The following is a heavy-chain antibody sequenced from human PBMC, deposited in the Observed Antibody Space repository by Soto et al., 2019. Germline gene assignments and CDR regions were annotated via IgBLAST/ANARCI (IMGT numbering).Heavy chain of an antibody. CDR2: ISYDGSNK. Sequence: WGSLRLCCAACGFTVSSYAMHWVRQAPGKGLEWVAVISYDGSNKYYADSVKGRFTISRDNSKNTLYLQMNSLRAEDTAVYYCASIPLGPPFDCWGQGTLVTVSS. V-gene: IGHV3-30-3*02. CDR3: ASIPLGPPFDC. J-gene: IGHJ4*02. CDR1: GFTVSSYA. D-gene: IGHD2-2*02.